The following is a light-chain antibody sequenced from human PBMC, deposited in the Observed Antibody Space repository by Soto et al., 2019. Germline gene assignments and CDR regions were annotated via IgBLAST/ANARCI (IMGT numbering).Light chain of an antibody. Sequence: DIQLTQSPSFLSASVGDRVTITCRASQGISSYLAWYQQKPGKAPKLLIYAASILQSGVPSRFSGSGSGTESTLTISSLQPEDFATYYCQQLNSYPRTFGRGTEVEIK. CDR1: QGISSY. CDR2: AAS. V-gene: IGKV1-9*01. CDR3: QQLNSYPRT. J-gene: IGKJ1*01.